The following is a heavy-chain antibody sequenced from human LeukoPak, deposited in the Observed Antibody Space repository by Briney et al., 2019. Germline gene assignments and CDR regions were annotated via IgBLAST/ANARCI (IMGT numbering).Heavy chain of an antibody. D-gene: IGHD3-10*01. CDR2: IYYSGST. CDR3: ARSGNWAYGSGSYYAFDI. J-gene: IGHJ3*02. Sequence: PSETLSLTCTVSGGSISSYYWSWIRRPPGKGLEWIGYIYYSGSTNYNPSLKSRVTISVDTSKNQFSLKLSSVTAADTAVYYCARSGNWAYGSGSYYAFDIWGQGTMVTVSS. CDR1: GGSISSYY. V-gene: IGHV4-59*01.